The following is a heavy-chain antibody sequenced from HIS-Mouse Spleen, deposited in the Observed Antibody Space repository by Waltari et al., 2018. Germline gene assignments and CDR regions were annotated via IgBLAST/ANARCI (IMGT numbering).Heavy chain of an antibody. CDR1: GGSFSGYY. CDR3: ARGKGSSSWYYFDY. V-gene: IGHV4-34*01. D-gene: IGHD6-13*01. Sequence: QVQLQQWGAGLLKPSETLSLTSAAYGGSFSGYYWSWIRQPPGKGLEWSGESNHSGRTNYNPSLKSRVTISVDTSKNQFSLKLSSVTAADTAVYYCARGKGSSSWYYFDYWGQGTLVTVSS. CDR2: SNHSGRT. J-gene: IGHJ4*02.